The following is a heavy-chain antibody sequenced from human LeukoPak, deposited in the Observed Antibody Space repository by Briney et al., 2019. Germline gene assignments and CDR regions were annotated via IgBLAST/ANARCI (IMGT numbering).Heavy chain of an antibody. CDR3: AKDTGPIIRPYGMDV. CDR1: GFTFSNFD. Sequence: GGFLRLSCAASGFTFSNFDMHWVRQAPGKGLEWVSGISWNSGSIGYADSVKGRFTISRDNAKNSLYLQMNSLRAEDTALYYCAKDTGPIIRPYGMDVWGQGTTVTVSS. J-gene: IGHJ6*02. D-gene: IGHD1-14*01. CDR2: ISWNSGSI. V-gene: IGHV3-9*01.